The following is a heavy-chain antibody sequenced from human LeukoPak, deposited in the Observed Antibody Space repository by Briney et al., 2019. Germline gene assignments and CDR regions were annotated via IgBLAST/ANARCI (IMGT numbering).Heavy chain of an antibody. J-gene: IGHJ4*02. D-gene: IGHD2-2*01. Sequence: SETLSLTCTVSGGSFSTYYWSWIRQPPGKGLEWIGYINYSGSTTYSPSLKSRVTISVDTSKSQFSLKLSSVTAADTAVYYCARADCSTTCYYFDDWGRGTLVTVSS. V-gene: IGHV4-59*01. CDR3: ARADCSTTCYYFDD. CDR1: GGSFSTYY. CDR2: INYSGST.